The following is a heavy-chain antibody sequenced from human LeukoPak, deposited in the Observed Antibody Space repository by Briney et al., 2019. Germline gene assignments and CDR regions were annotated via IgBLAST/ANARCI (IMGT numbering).Heavy chain of an antibody. D-gene: IGHD2/OR15-2a*01. Sequence: ASVKVSCKASGYTFTSYYIHWVRQAPGQGLEWMGIINPSGGSTTYAQKFQGRVTMTRDTTTTVYMELSSLRSEDTAVYYCARVGPLPRGNHAFDIWGQGTTVSVSS. J-gene: IGHJ3*02. V-gene: IGHV1-46*01. CDR1: GYTFTSYY. CDR3: ARVGPLPRGNHAFDI. CDR2: INPSGGST.